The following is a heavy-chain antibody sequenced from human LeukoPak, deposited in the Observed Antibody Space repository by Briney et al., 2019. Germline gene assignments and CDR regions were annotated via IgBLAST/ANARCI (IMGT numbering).Heavy chain of an antibody. CDR2: IRYDGSNK. Sequence: SGGSLRLSCAASGFTFSSYGMHWVRQAPGKGLEWEAFIRYDGSNKYYADSVKGRFTISRDNSKNTLYLQMNSLRAEDTPLYFCAKNSSNPYYYYYFSIDVWGKGTPVTVSS. D-gene: IGHD6-19*01. V-gene: IGHV3-30*02. J-gene: IGHJ6*03. CDR3: AKNSSNPYYYYYFSIDV. CDR1: GFTFSSYG.